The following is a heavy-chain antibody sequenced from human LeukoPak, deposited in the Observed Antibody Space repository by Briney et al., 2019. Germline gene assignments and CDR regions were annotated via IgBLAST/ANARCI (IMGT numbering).Heavy chain of an antibody. Sequence: ASVKVSCKTSGYTFTDYYIHWVRQAPGQGLEWMGWINPNIGATNYAQNFQRRVTMTRDTSISTAYVELNRLRSDDTAVYYCARVRRGSGSYYNDYWGQGTLVTVSS. CDR3: ARVRRGSGSYYNDY. CDR1: GYTFTDYY. D-gene: IGHD3-10*01. CDR2: INPNIGAT. V-gene: IGHV1-2*02. J-gene: IGHJ4*02.